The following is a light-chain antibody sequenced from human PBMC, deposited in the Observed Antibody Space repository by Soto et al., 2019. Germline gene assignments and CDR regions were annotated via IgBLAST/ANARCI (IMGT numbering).Light chain of an antibody. J-gene: IGKJ1*01. CDR3: QHYSSNSGT. Sequence: DIQMTQSPSTLSASVGDRVTITCRASQRMSGFLAWYQQKPGKAPQLLISDASSLESGVPSRFSGGGSGTAFTLTISSLQPEDFATYYCQHYSSNSGTFGPGTRVDIX. CDR2: DAS. V-gene: IGKV1-5*01. CDR1: QRMSGF.